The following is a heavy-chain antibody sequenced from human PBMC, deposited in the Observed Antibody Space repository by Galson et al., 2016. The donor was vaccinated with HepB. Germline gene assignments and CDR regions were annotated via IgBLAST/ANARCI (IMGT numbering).Heavy chain of an antibody. CDR3: AKSYYEPREMPDY. V-gene: IGHV3-30*18. J-gene: IGHJ4*02. CDR2: ISYDGSNQ. Sequence: SLRLSCAASGFTFSKYAMHWVRQTPGKGLEWVAIISYDGSNQYYADSVKGRFTISRDNSQNALYLQMTSLRAEDTALYYCAKSYYEPREMPDYWGQGTLVTVSS. CDR1: GFTFSKYA. D-gene: IGHD3-22*01.